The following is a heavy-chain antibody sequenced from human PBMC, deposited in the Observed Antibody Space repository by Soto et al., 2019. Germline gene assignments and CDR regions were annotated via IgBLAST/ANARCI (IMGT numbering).Heavy chain of an antibody. CDR3: ALTGDAGDP. Sequence: GGSLRLSCAASGFTFSSYGMHWVRQAPGKGLEWVAVISYDGSNKYYADSVKGRFTISRDNSKNTLYLQMNSLRAEDTAVYYCALTGDAGDPWGQGTLVTVSS. CDR2: ISYDGSNK. D-gene: IGHD7-27*01. V-gene: IGHV3-30*03. J-gene: IGHJ5*02. CDR1: GFTFSSYG.